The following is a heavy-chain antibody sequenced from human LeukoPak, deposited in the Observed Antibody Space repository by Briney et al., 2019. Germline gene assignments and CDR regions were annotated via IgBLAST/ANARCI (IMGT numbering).Heavy chain of an antibody. D-gene: IGHD6-13*01. CDR3: AKDPFVSSAAVAPEYFQH. V-gene: IGHV3-23*01. CDR1: GFTFSSYA. CDR2: ISGSGGST. J-gene: IGHJ1*01. Sequence: GGSLRLSCAASGFTFSSYAMSWVRQAPGKGLEWVSAISGSGGSTYYADSVKGRFTISRDNSKNALYLQMNSLRAEDTAVYYCAKDPFVSSAAVAPEYFQHWGQGTLVTVSS.